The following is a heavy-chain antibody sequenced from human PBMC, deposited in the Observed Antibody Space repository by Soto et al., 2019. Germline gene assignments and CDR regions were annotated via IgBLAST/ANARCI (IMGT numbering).Heavy chain of an antibody. V-gene: IGHV3-48*03. CDR2: ISSSGSTI. D-gene: IGHD3-3*01. J-gene: IGHJ5*02. CDR3: ARLNTGLWSGYHNWFDP. CDR1: GFTFSSYE. Sequence: QPGGSLRLSCAASGFTFSSYEMNWVRQAPGKGLEWVSYISSSGSTIYYADSVKGRFTISRDNAKNSLYLQMDSLRAEDTAVYYCARLNTGLWSGYHNWFDPWGQGTLVTVSS.